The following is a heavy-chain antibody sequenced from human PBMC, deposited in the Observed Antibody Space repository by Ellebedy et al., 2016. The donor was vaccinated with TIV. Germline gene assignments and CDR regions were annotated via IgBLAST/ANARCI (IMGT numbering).Heavy chain of an antibody. D-gene: IGHD3-9*01. CDR1: GFTFRSYW. J-gene: IGHJ4*02. Sequence: LSLTCAASGFTFRSYWMHWVRQTPGKGLEWVSRINSDGRTINYADSVRGRFTISRDNAKNTVFLEMNSLRVDDTAVYYCARQFDQPARWGQGTLVTVSS. V-gene: IGHV3-74*01. CDR2: INSDGRTI. CDR3: ARQFDQPAR.